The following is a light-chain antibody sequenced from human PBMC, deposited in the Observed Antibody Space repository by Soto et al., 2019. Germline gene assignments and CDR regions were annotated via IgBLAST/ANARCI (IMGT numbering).Light chain of an antibody. CDR3: QQRPNWPLT. Sequence: ELVLTQSPATLSLSPGERATLSCRASQSIISHLAWYQQKPGQAPRLLMYDVSNRATGIPARFSGSGSGTDFTLTISSLEPEEFAVYYCQQRPNWPLTFGGGTKVEIK. CDR2: DVS. V-gene: IGKV3-11*01. J-gene: IGKJ4*02. CDR1: QSIISH.